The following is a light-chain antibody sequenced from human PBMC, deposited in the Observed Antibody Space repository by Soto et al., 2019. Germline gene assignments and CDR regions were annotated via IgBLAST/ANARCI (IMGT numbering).Light chain of an antibody. CDR3: QQYHRWPLT. J-gene: IGKJ4*01. CDR1: QSVSNN. CDR2: AAS. Sequence: EIVMTQSPATLSVSPGERATLSCRASQSVSNNLAWYQQKPGQAPRLLIYAASSWATGVPDSFSGSGSGTEFTLTISSLQSEDFAVYFCQQYHRWPLTFGGGTKVEV. V-gene: IGKV3-15*01.